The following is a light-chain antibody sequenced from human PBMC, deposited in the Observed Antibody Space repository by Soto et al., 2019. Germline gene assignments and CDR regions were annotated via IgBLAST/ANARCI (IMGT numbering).Light chain of an antibody. CDR2: GAS. CDR1: QSVSSN. J-gene: IGKJ3*01. CDR3: QQYNAWPQT. Sequence: EIVMTQSPGTLSLSPGERATLSCRASQSVSSNLAWYQQIPGQAPRLLIYGASTRATGIPARFSGRGSGTEFTLAISSLQSEDFAVYYCQQYNAWPQTLGLGIKADIK. V-gene: IGKV3-15*01.